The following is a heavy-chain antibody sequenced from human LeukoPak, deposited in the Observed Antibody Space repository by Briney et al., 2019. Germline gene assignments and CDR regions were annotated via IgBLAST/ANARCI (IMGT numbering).Heavy chain of an antibody. J-gene: IGHJ3*02. CDR1: GYSFTSYW. CDR2: IYPGDSDT. D-gene: IGHD6-13*01. CDR3: ARDRFNSIWTFENRPDTFDI. V-gene: IGHV5-51*01. Sequence: GESLKISCKGSGYSFTSYWISWVRQMPGKGLEWMGIIYPGDSDTRYSPSFQGQVTMSADKSISTAYLQWSSLKASDTAMYYCARDRFNSIWTFENRPDTFDIWGQGTMVTVSS.